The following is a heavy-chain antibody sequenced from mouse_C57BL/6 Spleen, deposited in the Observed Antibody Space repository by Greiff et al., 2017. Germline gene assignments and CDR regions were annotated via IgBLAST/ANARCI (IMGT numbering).Heavy chain of an antibody. V-gene: IGHV1-15*01. CDR3: TRRGYGSSYAMDY. D-gene: IGHD1-1*01. Sequence: VLLQQSGAELVRPGASVTLSCKASGYTFTDYEMHWVKQTPVHGLEWIGAIDPATGGTAYNQTFKGKAILTADNSSSTAYMEIRSLTSEDSAVYDSTRRGYGSSYAMDYWGQGTSVTVSS. J-gene: IGHJ4*01. CDR2: IDPATGGT. CDR1: GYTFTDYE.